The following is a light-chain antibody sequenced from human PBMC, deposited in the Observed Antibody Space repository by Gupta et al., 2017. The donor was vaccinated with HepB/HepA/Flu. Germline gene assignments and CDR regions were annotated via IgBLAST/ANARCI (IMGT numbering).Light chain of an antibody. CDR2: WAS. CDR1: QSVLYSSNNKNY. CDR3: QQYYSIPFT. J-gene: IGKJ3*01. V-gene: IGKV4-1*01. Sequence: DIVMTQSPDSLAVSLGERATINCKSSQSVLYSSNNKNYFGWYQQKPGQPPKLLISWASTRESGVPDRFSGSGSETDFTLTISSLQAEDVAVYYCQQYYSIPFTFGPGTKVDIK.